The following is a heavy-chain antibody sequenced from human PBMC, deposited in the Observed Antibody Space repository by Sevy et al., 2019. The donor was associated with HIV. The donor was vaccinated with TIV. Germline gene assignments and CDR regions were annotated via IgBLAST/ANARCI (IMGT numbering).Heavy chain of an antibody. CDR3: TTDSKRRGLSALLVY. CDR1: GFTFSNAW. V-gene: IGHV3-15*01. CDR2: IKSKTDGGTT. Sequence: GGSLRLSCAASGFTFSNAWMSWVRQAPGKGLEWVGRIKSKTDGGTTDYAAPVKGRFTISRDDSKNTLYLQMNRLKTEDTAIYYSTTDSKRRGLSALLVYWGQGTLVTISS. J-gene: IGHJ4*02. D-gene: IGHD3-10*01.